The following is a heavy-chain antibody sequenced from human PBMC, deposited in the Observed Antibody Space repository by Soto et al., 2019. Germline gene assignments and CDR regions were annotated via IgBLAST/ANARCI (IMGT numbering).Heavy chain of an antibody. D-gene: IGHD6-19*01. Sequence: ASVKVSCKASGYTFTSYGSSWVRQAPGQGLEWMGWISAYNGNTNYAQKLQGRVTMTTDTSTSTAYMELRSLRSDDTAVYYCARDHGGSGLTPSGYWGQGTLVTVSS. CDR1: GYTFTSYG. CDR3: ARDHGGSGLTPSGY. V-gene: IGHV1-18*04. CDR2: ISAYNGNT. J-gene: IGHJ4*02.